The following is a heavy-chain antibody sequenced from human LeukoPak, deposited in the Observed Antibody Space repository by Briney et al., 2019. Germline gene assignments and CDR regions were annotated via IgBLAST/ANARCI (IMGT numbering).Heavy chain of an antibody. Sequence: PGGSLRLSCAASGFTFRSYGMSWVRQAPGKGPEWVSSISGSGGYTYYADSVQGSFTISRDNSKNTLSLQMNSLRAEDAAIYYCATSPDIEASGTLYYLDFWGQGTLVSVSS. J-gene: IGHJ4*02. V-gene: IGHV3-23*01. CDR1: GFTFRSYG. CDR3: ATSPDIEASGTLYYLDF. D-gene: IGHD1-14*01. CDR2: ISGSGGYT.